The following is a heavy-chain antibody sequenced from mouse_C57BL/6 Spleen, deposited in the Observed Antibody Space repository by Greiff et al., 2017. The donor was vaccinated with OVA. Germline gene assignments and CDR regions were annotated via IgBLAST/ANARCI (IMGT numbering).Heavy chain of an antibody. V-gene: IGHV1-18*01. D-gene: IGHD2-1*01. CDR1: GYTFTDYN. Sequence: EVQLQQSGPELVKPGASVKIPCKASGYTFTDYNMDWVKQSHGKSLEWIGDINPNNGGTIYNQKFKGKATLTVDKAYRTPYMEIRNLTTEDTAVYDCARSDGNHVYYFDYWGQGTTLTVSS. CDR2: INPNNGGT. CDR3: ARSDGNHVYYFDY. J-gene: IGHJ2*01.